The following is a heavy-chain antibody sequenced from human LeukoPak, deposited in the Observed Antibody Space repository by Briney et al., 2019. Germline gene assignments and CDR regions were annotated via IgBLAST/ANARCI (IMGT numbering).Heavy chain of an antibody. D-gene: IGHD3-22*01. CDR2: IYYTGSI. CDR1: GASISSGDYY. CDR3: ARGLLSRDYDSSGFGY. J-gene: IGHJ4*02. Sequence: SETLSLTCTVSGASISSGDYYWNWIRQSPGMGLEWIGYIYYTGSIYYNPSLKSRVIISVDTSENQFSLNLSSVTAADTAVYYCARGLLSRDYDSSGFGYWGQGTLVTVSS. V-gene: IGHV4-30-4*01.